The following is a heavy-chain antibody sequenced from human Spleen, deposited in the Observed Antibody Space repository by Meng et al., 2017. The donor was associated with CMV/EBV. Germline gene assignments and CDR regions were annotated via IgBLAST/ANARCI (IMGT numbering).Heavy chain of an antibody. D-gene: IGHD2-15*01. V-gene: IGHV5-51*01. Sequence: GGSLRLSCPGTGYTFATNWIAWVRQMPGKGLEWVGIICPRDSYTRYSPSFQGHVSISADTSINTAYLHWNSLKASDTAMYFCVRRPGYCSGGSCYFYGMDVWGQGTTVTVSS. CDR2: ICPRDSYT. CDR3: VRRPGYCSGGSCYFYGMDV. J-gene: IGHJ6*02. CDR1: GYTFATNW.